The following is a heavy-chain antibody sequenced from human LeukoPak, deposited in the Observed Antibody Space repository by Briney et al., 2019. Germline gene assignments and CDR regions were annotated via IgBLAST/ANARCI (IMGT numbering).Heavy chain of an antibody. D-gene: IGHD2-2*01. CDR3: ARLRACGSTSCQTCTEYFQH. Sequence: GGSLRLSCAASGLTFSSYAMSWVRQAPGKGLEWVSAISGSGGSTYYADSVKGRLSISRDNSKNTLYLQMCSLRLEDTAVYYCARLRACGSTSCQTCTEYFQHWGQGTLVTVSS. CDR2: ISGSGGST. CDR1: GLTFSSYA. J-gene: IGHJ1*01. V-gene: IGHV3-23*01.